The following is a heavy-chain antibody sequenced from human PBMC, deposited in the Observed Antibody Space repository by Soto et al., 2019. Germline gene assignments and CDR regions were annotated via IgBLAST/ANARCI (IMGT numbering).Heavy chain of an antibody. V-gene: IGHV1-69*01. CDR2: IIPIYGTT. CDR3: ARDLVGCSAGSCRHNWFDP. CDR1: GGTFSSYA. D-gene: IGHD2-15*01. Sequence: QVQLVQSGAEVKKPGSSVKVSCKASGGTFSSYAISWVRRAPGQGLEWMGGIIPIYGTTNYAQKFQDRVTITADESTSTAYMELSSLTAEDTAVYYCARDLVGCSAGSCRHNWFDPWGQGTLGTVSS. J-gene: IGHJ5*02.